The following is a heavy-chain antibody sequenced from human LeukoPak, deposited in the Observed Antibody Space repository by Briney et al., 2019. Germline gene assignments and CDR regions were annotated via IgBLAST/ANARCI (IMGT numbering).Heavy chain of an antibody. D-gene: IGHD1-26*01. CDR2: IYYSGST. CDR1: GGSISTSTYY. Sequence: SETLSLTCTVSGGSISTSTYYWGWIRQPPGKGLEWIGSIYYSGSTYYNPSLKSRVTISVDTSKNQFSLKLSSVTAADTAVYYCARNELRGWEPRNFDYWGQGTLVTVSS. J-gene: IGHJ4*02. V-gene: IGHV4-39*01. CDR3: ARNELRGWEPRNFDY.